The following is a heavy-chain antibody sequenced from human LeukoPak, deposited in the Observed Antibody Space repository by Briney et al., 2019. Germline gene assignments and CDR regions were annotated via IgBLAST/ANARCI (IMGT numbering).Heavy chain of an antibody. Sequence: SETLSLTCTVSGVSINSHYWSWIRQPPGKGLEWIGFIYDSGSANYRSSLESRVTMTLDTSKNQFSLKLNSVTAADTAVYYCARVWKTYYHLDVGGKGPRSPSP. CDR2: IYDSGSA. J-gene: IGHJ6*03. V-gene: IGHV4-59*11. D-gene: IGHD3-3*01. CDR3: ARVWKTYYHLDV. CDR1: GVSINSHY.